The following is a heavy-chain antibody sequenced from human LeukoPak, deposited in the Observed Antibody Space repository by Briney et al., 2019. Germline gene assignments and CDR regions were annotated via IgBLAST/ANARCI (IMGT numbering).Heavy chain of an antibody. CDR2: IDWDDDK. V-gene: IGHV2-70*11. CDR3: ARTSLTPGIAVAGTSDY. Sequence: SGPTLVNPTQTLTLTCTFSGFSLSTSGMCVSWIRQPPGKALEWLARIDWDDDKYYSTSLKTRLTISKDTSKNQVVLTMTNMDPVGTATYYCARTSLTPGIAVAGTSDYWGQGTLVTVSS. J-gene: IGHJ4*02. CDR1: GFSLSTSGMC. D-gene: IGHD6-19*01.